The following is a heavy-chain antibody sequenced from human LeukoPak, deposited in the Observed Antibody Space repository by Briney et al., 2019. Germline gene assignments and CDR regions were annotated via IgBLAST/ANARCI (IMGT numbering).Heavy chain of an antibody. CDR3: ARFGLSYGSGRMNWFDP. J-gene: IGHJ5*02. Sequence: PGGSLRLSCAASGFTFSSYSMNWVRQAPGKGLEWVSSISSSSSYIYYADSVKGRFTISRDNAKNSLYLQMNSLRAEDTAVYYCARFGLSYGSGRMNWFDPWGQGTLVTVSS. D-gene: IGHD3-10*01. CDR2: ISSSSSYI. V-gene: IGHV3-21*01. CDR1: GFTFSSYS.